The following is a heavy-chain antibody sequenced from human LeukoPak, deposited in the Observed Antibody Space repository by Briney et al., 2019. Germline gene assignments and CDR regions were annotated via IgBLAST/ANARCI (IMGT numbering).Heavy chain of an antibody. J-gene: IGHJ6*02. Sequence: ESGRSLRLSCAASGFTFSSYGMHWVRQAPGKGLEWVAVIWYDGSNKYYADSVKGRFTISRDNSKNTLYLQMNSLRAEDTAVYYCARGPLYYYYYGMDVWGQGTTVTVSS. CDR3: ARGPLYYYYYGMDV. V-gene: IGHV3-33*01. CDR1: GFTFSSYG. CDR2: IWYDGSNK.